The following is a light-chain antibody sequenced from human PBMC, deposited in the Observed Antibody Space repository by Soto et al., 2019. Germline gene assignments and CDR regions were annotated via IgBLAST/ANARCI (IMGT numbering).Light chain of an antibody. Sequence: IQMTQSPSTLSASVGDRVTITCRASQSISSWLAWYQQKPGKAPKLLIYKASSLESGVPSRFSGSGSGTEFTLTISSLQPDDFATYYCQQHNSYSPLTFGGGTKVEIK. J-gene: IGKJ4*01. CDR2: KAS. V-gene: IGKV1-5*03. CDR1: QSISSW. CDR3: QQHNSYSPLT.